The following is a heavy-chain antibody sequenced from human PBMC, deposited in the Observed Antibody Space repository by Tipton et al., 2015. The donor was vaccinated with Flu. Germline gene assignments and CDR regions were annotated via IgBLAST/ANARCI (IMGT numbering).Heavy chain of an antibody. J-gene: IGHJ4*02. V-gene: IGHV3-30*02. Sequence: GSLRLSCAASGFTSRSYGMHWVRQAPGKGLEWVAFKLYAGTTENYADSVKGRFTISRDHSRNTLDLQMNNLRPEDTAVYFCGDLATYWSQGTLVTVSS. CDR3: GDLATY. CDR1: GFTSRSYG. CDR2: KLYAGTTE. D-gene: IGHD2-21*02.